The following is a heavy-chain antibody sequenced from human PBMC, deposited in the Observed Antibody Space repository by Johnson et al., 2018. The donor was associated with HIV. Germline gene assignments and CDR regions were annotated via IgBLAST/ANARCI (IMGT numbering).Heavy chain of an antibody. CDR3: CTGSGGLPPRGDN. D-gene: IGHD3-3*01. CDR1: GFTFTNAW. Sequence: VQLVESGGGLVKPGGSLRLSCAVSGFTFTNAWMSWVRQAPGKGLEWVGHIKSKTDSGTRDYAAPVKGRFSISRDDSENTLYLQMNSLKTEDTAIYYCCTGSGGLPPRGDNWGQGTMVTVSS. CDR2: IKSKTDSGTR. J-gene: IGHJ3*01. V-gene: IGHV3-15*01.